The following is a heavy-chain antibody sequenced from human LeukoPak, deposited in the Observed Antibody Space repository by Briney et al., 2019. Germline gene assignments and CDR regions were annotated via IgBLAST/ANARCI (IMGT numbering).Heavy chain of an antibody. CDR2: INSDGTST. V-gene: IGHV3-74*01. D-gene: IGHD2/OR15-2a*01. CDR3: ARGGDKNYYYYGMDV. Sequence: PGGSLRLSCAASGFTFSSYWMHWVRQAPRKGLVWVSRINSDGTSTSYADSVKGRFTISRDNAKNTLYLQMNSLRAEDTAVYFCARGGDKNYYYYGMDVWGQGTTVTVSS. J-gene: IGHJ6*02. CDR1: GFTFSSYW.